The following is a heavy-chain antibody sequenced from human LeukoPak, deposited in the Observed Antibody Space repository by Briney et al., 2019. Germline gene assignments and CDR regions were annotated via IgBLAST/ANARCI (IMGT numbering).Heavy chain of an antibody. CDR3: ARSGGISSNFDY. J-gene: IGHJ4*02. D-gene: IGHD2-15*01. V-gene: IGHV4-59*08. CDR1: GGSISSYY. CDR2: IYYSGST. Sequence: SETLSLTCTVSGGSISSYYWSWIRQPPGKGLEWIGYIYYSGSTNYNPSLKSRVTISVDTSKNQFSLKLSSVTAADTAVYYCARSGGISSNFDYWGQGTLVTVSS.